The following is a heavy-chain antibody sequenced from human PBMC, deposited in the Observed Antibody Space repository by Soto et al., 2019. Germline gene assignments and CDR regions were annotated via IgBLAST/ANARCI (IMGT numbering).Heavy chain of an antibody. CDR1: GFTFSGYW. CDR3: ARGGTSMTYWGLFYN. CDR2: LNPNGTFT. V-gene: IGHV3-74*01. J-gene: IGHJ4*02. D-gene: IGHD7-27*01. Sequence: EVQLVESWGGLVQPGGSLRLSCAGSGFTFSGYWMHWVRKAPGKGPVWVSRLNPNGTFTTNADSVKGRFTISRDNAKNTVYLQMNSLRADDTAVYYCARGGTSMTYWGLFYNWGQGTRVTVSS.